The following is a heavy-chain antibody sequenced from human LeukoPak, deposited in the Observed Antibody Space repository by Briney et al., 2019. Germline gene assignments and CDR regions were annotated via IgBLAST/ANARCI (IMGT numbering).Heavy chain of an antibody. CDR3: ARAVGDYGDYPVNY. CDR2: ISAYNGNT. V-gene: IGHV1-18*01. J-gene: IGHJ4*02. CDR1: GYTFTSYG. Sequence: ASVKVSCKASGYTFTSYGISWVRQAPGQGLEWMGWISAYNGNTNYAQKLQGRVTMTTDTSTSTAYMELRSLRSDDTAVYYCARAVGDYGDYPVNYWGQGTLVIMSS. D-gene: IGHD4-17*01.